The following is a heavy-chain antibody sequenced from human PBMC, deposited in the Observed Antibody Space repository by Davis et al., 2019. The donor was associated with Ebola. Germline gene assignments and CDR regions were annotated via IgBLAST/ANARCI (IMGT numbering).Heavy chain of an antibody. D-gene: IGHD2-2*01. J-gene: IGHJ4*02. CDR1: GFTFSNYW. CDR2: INEDGSAK. CDR3: ARVGWVPSSDY. Sequence: PGGSLRLSCAASGFTFSNYWMTWVRQAPGKGLEWVAYINEDGSAKYYVDSVKGRFTISRDNAKNSLHLQMNSVRAEDTAVYYCARVGWVPSSDYWGQGTLVTVSS. V-gene: IGHV3-7*01.